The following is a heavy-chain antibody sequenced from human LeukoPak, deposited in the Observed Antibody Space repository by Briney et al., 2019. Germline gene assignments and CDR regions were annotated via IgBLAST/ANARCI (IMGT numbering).Heavy chain of an antibody. J-gene: IGHJ6*03. V-gene: IGHV3-20*04. CDR2: LTM. D-gene: IGHD1-1*01. Sequence: GGSLRLSCAASGFTFDDYAMHWVRQAPGTAHRELTMEFGLSWVFLVARDNAKNTLYLQMNNLRAEDTAVYYCARGWNNWSSRYYYYYMDVWGKGTTVVISS. CDR1: GFTFDDYA. CDR3: ARGWNNWSSRYYYYYMDV.